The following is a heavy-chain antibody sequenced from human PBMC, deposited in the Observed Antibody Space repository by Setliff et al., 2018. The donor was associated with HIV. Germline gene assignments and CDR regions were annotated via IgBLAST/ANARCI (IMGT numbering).Heavy chain of an antibody. J-gene: IGHJ5*02. CDR1: GYTFATSW. CDR2: IYPDDSDT. D-gene: IGHD3-10*01. CDR3: ATYGEGAPTSWFDP. Sequence: PGESLTISCKTFGYTFATSWIAWVRQKPGKGLEWMGIIYPDDSDTRYSPYFEDHVYISVDKSINIAYLEWKALKAADSAMYYCATYGEGAPTSWFDPWDQGTLVTVSS. V-gene: IGHV5-51*01.